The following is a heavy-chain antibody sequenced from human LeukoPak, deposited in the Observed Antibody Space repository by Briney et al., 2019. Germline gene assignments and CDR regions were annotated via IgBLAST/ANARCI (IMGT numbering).Heavy chain of an antibody. Sequence: ASVKVSCKASGYTFTSYGISWVRQAPGQGLEWMGWISAYNGNTNYAQKLQGRVTMTTDTSTSTAYMELRSLRSDDTAVYYCARGVRGVIRGNYMDVWGKGTTATVSS. CDR3: ARGVRGVIRGNYMDV. CDR2: ISAYNGNT. D-gene: IGHD3-10*01. J-gene: IGHJ6*03. CDR1: GYTFTSYG. V-gene: IGHV1-18*01.